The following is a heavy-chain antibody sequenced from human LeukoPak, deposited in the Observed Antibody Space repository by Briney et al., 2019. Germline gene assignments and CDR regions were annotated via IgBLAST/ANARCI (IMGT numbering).Heavy chain of an antibody. D-gene: IGHD6-13*01. Sequence: PGGSLRLSCAASGFTFSPYSMNWVRQAPGKGLEWVGRIKSKTDGGTTDYAAPVKGRFTISRDDSKNTLYLQMNSLKTEDTAVYYCTTDSSSWYDYYYYYYMDVWGKGTTVTVSS. CDR1: GFTFSPYS. CDR3: TTDSSSWYDYYYYYYMDV. V-gene: IGHV3-15*01. J-gene: IGHJ6*03. CDR2: IKSKTDGGTT.